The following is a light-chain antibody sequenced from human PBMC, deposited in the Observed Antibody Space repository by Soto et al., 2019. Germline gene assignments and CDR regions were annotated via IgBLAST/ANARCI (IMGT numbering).Light chain of an antibody. CDR3: QQWIRWT. V-gene: IGKV3-15*01. CDR1: QSVGSN. J-gene: IGKJ1*01. CDR2: GAT. Sequence: EIVMTQSPATLSVSPGDRVTLTCRASQSVGSNLAWYQQKPGQAPRLLIYGATTRATGVPARFSGSGSETEFTITISSLQSEDFAIYYCQQWIRWTFGQGTRLELK.